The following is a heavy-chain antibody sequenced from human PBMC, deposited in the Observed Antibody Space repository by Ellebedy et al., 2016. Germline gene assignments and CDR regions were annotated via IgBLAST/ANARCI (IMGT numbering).Heavy chain of an antibody. V-gene: IGHV1-18*01. Sequence: ASVKVSCKASGYTLTSYGITWVRQAPGQGLEWMGWISAYNGNTNYAQKFQGRVTMTRNTSISTAYMELSSLRSEDTAVYYCARLAAGRGDFWSGYPGYYGMDVWGQGTTVTVSS. CDR2: ISAYNGNT. D-gene: IGHD3-3*01. CDR3: ARLAAGRGDFWSGYPGYYGMDV. J-gene: IGHJ6*02. CDR1: GYTLTSYG.